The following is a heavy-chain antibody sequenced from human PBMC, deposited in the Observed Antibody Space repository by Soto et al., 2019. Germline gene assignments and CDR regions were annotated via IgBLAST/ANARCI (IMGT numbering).Heavy chain of an antibody. CDR1: AGCLSCYY. V-gene: IGHV4-59*01. D-gene: IGHD6-6*01. CDR2: IYDSGST. Sequence: TLSLTCTVSAGCLSCYYWSWIRQPPGKGLEWIGYIYDSGSTNYNPSLKSRVTISVDTSKNQFSLKLTSVTAADTAVYYCAAPPRYWGQGTLVTVS. J-gene: IGHJ4*02. CDR3: AAPPRY.